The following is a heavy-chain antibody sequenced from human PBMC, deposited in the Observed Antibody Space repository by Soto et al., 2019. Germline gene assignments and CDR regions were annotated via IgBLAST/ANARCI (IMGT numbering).Heavy chain of an antibody. J-gene: IGHJ4*02. D-gene: IGHD2-2*01. V-gene: IGHV1-46*01. CDR2: INPSGGST. Sequence: VASVKVSCKASGYTFTSYYMHWVRQAPGQGLEWMGIINPSGGSTSYAQKFQGRVTMTRDTSTSTVYMELSSLRSEDTAVYYCARGGGSVVVPAALTPYSDFWSRYYRHLDYWGQGTLITV. CDR1: GYTFTSYY. CDR3: ARGGGSVVVPAALTPYSDFWSRYYRHLDY.